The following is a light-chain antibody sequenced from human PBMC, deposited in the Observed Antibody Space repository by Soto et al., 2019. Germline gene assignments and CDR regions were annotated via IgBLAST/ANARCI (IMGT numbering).Light chain of an antibody. CDR3: SSYTSSSTYV. J-gene: IGLJ1*01. CDR2: EVS. Sequence: QSALTQPASVSGSPGQSITISCTGTSSDVGGYTYVSWYQHHPGKAPKLMIYEVSNRPSGVSNRFSGSKSGNTASLTISGLQAEDEADYYCSSYTSSSTYVLGTGTKLTVL. CDR1: SSDVGGYTY. V-gene: IGLV2-14*01.